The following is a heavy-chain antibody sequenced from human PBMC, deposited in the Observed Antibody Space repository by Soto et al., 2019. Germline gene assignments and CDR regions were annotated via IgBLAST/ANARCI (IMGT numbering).Heavy chain of an antibody. D-gene: IGHD4-17*01. V-gene: IGHV4-30-4*01. CDR1: GGSVSIGDYL. J-gene: IGHJ5*02. CDR2: IHDSGNT. Sequence: SATLSLTCTVFGGSVSIGDYLWSWIRQRPGKGLEWIGYIHDSGNTYYNPSLKSRVTISLDTSKNQFSLKVTSMTAAETAVYFCARARGGDSGDYASLFDRWGQGNLVTVSS. CDR3: ARARGGDSGDYASLFDR.